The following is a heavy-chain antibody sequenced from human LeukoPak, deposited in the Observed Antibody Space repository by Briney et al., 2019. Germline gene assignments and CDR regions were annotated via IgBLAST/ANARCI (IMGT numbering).Heavy chain of an antibody. CDR1: GFTVSSNY. CDR3: ARGSGTRVAPYYFDH. Sequence: GGSLRLSCAASGFTVSSNYMSWVRQAPGKGLEWVSVIYSGGSTYYADSVKGRFTISRDNSKNTLYLQMNSLRAEDTAVYYCARGSGTRVAPYYFDHWGQGTLVTVSS. J-gene: IGHJ4*02. V-gene: IGHV3-53*01. D-gene: IGHD1-1*01. CDR2: IYSGGST.